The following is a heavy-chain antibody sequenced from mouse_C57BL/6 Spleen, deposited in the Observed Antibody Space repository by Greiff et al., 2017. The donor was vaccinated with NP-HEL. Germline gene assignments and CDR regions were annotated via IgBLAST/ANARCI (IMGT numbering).Heavy chain of an antibody. Sequence: VQLQQPGAELVRPGSSVKLSCKASGYTFTSYWMDWVKQRPGQGLEWIGNIYPSDSATHYNQKFKDQATLTVDKSSSTAYMQLSSLTSEDSAVYYCARGYGSSSPWFAYWGQGTLVTVSA. CDR2: IYPSDSAT. CDR1: GYTFTSYW. D-gene: IGHD1-1*01. V-gene: IGHV1-61*01. CDR3: ARGYGSSSPWFAY. J-gene: IGHJ3*01.